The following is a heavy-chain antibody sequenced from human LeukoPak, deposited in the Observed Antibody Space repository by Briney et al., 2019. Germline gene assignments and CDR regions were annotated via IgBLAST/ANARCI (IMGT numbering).Heavy chain of an antibody. V-gene: IGHV1-2*02. CDR3: ATDYSTHRGHFDY. CDR1: GYTFTGNY. Sequence: ASVKVSCKASGYTFTGNYIHWVRQAPGQGLEWMGWINCNSGDTNYAQKFQGRVTMTEDTSTDTAYMELSSLRSEDTAVYYCATDYSTHRGHFDYWGQGTLVTVSS. J-gene: IGHJ4*02. CDR2: INCNSGDT. D-gene: IGHD2-21*01.